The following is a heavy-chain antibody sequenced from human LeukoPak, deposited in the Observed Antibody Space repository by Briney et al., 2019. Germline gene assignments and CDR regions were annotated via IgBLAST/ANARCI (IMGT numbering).Heavy chain of an antibody. V-gene: IGHV4-34*01. CDR3: ARRGGTRGTWFDP. J-gene: IGHJ5*02. D-gene: IGHD1-26*01. CDR2: INHSGST. Sequence: SETLSLTCAVYGGSFSGYYWSWIRQPPGKGLEWIGEINHSGSTNYSPSLKSRVTISVDTSKNQFSLKLSSVTAADTAVYYCARRGGTRGTWFDPWGQGTLVSVSP. CDR1: GGSFSGYY.